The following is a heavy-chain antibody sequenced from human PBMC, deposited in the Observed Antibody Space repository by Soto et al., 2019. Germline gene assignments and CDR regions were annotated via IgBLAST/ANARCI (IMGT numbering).Heavy chain of an antibody. D-gene: IGHD2-2*01. J-gene: IGHJ4*02. CDR3: AKDVGGHYCTPTSCLYFFHS. CDR1: GFSFNNYA. CDR2: ISDSRST. Sequence: EVQLLESGGGLVQPGGSLRLSCAASGFSFNNYAMNWVRQAPGQGLEWVSTISDSRSTYYADSVTGRFTMSRDNSKNTLYLQTKSLRAEDTAVYFCAKDVGGHYCTPTSCLYFFHSWGRGTLVTVSS. V-gene: IGHV3-23*01.